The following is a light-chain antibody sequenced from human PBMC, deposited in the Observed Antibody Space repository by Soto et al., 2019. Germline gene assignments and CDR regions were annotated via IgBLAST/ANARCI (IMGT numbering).Light chain of an antibody. V-gene: IGLV2-23*03. CDR2: EGS. CDR3: CSYAGSSTFEI. J-gene: IGLJ2*01. CDR1: SSDGGTYNL. Sequence: QSALTQPASVSGSAGQSITISCTGSSSDGGTYNLVSWYQQHPGKAPKLIIYEGSKRPSGVSNRFSGSKSGNTASLTISGLQAEDEADYYCCSYAGSSTFEIFGGGTKLTV.